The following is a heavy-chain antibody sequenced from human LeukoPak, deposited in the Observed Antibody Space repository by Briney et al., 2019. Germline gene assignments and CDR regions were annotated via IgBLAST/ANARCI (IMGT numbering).Heavy chain of an antibody. Sequence: SETLSLTCIVSGGSIRSYYWSWIRQPPGKGLEWIGYFYYSGSNNYNPSLKSRVAISVDTSKNQFSLKLSSVTAADTAVYYCARGTTGGALFDYWGQGTLVTVYS. CDR3: ARGTTGGALFDY. CDR1: GGSIRSYY. J-gene: IGHJ4*02. D-gene: IGHD1-14*01. CDR2: FYYSGSN. V-gene: IGHV4-59*01.